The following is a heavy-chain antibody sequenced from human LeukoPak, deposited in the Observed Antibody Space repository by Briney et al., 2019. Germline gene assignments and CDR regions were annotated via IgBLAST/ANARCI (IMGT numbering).Heavy chain of an antibody. Sequence: ASVKVSCKTSGYTFTSFGFSWERQAPGQGLEWMGWISPYTRNTNYVQKLQGRVTMTTDTSTSTAYMELRSLRSDDTAVYYCARDSVTGTTGHFDYWGQGTLVTVSS. CDR2: ISPYTRNT. CDR1: GYTFTSFG. CDR3: ARDSVTGTTGHFDY. V-gene: IGHV1-18*01. J-gene: IGHJ4*02. D-gene: IGHD1-7*01.